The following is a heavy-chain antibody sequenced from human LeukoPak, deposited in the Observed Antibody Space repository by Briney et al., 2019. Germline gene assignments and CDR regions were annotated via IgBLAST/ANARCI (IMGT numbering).Heavy chain of an antibody. CDR2: IYYSGST. V-gene: IGHV4-39*07. CDR1: GGSISSSSYY. D-gene: IGHD6-6*01. Sequence: SETLSLTCTVSGGSISSSSYYWGWIRQPPGKGLEWIGSIYYSGSTYHNPSLKSRVTISVDTSKNQFSLKLSSVTAADTAVYYCARGERYSSSSADYWGQGTLVTVSS. J-gene: IGHJ4*02. CDR3: ARGERYSSSSADY.